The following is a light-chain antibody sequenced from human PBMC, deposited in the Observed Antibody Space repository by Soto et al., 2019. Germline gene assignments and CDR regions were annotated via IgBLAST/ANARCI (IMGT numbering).Light chain of an antibody. CDR1: SSDVCDYNY. CDR3: CSYRRNSSTLYV. J-gene: IGLJ1*01. CDR2: DVS. Sequence: QSVLTQPASVSGSPGQSITISCTGTSSDVCDYNYVSWYQQHPGKAPKLLIYDVSNRPSGVSNRFSGSKSGNTASLTISGLQAEDEADFYCCSYRRNSSTLYVFGTGTKVT. V-gene: IGLV2-14*03.